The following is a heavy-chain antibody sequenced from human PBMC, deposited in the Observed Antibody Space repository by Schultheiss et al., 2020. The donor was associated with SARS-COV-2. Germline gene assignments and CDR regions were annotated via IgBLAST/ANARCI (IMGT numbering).Heavy chain of an antibody. CDR1: GFTFSSYS. Sequence: GGSLRLSCAASGFTFSSYSMNWVRQAPGKGLEWVSYISSSGSTIYYADSVKGRFTISRDNAKNSLHLQMNSLRAEDTAVYYCARDPAMVFLFDYWGQGTLVTVSS. D-gene: IGHD5-18*01. CDR3: ARDPAMVFLFDY. J-gene: IGHJ4*02. V-gene: IGHV3-48*04. CDR2: ISSSGSTI.